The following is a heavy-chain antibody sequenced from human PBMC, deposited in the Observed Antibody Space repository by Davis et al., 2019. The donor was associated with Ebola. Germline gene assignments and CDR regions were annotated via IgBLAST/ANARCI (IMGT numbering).Heavy chain of an antibody. CDR3: AKDRSSSSYYYYGMDV. Sequence: HTGGSLRLSCSASGFIFNNHYMHWVRQAPGKGLVWVSRINRDGTITEYADSVKGRFTISRDNAKNSLYLQMNSLRAEDTALYYCAKDRSSSSYYYYGMDVWGKGTTVTVSS. D-gene: IGHD6-6*01. CDR1: GFIFNNHY. CDR2: INRDGTIT. V-gene: IGHV3-74*03. J-gene: IGHJ6*04.